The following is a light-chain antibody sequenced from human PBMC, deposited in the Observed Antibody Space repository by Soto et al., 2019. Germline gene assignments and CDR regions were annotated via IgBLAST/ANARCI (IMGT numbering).Light chain of an antibody. CDR2: KAS. V-gene: IGKV1-39*01. CDR3: KQTYSTPPT. J-gene: IGKJ1*01. CDR1: QIINSF. Sequence: DIQMTRSPSTVSAAGGGRVTMTGRASQIINSFFACYQQKPVKAPKLMIYKASSLESGVQSRLSGSGSGTDFTLTISSLQPEDFATYYCKQTYSTPPTFGQGTKVDI.